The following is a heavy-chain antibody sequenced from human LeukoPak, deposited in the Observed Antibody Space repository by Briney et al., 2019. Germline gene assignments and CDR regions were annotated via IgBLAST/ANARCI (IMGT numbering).Heavy chain of an antibody. Sequence: SQTLSLTCTVSGGSISSGDYYWSWIRQPPGKGLEWIGYIYYSGSTNYNPSLKSRVTISVDTSKNQFSLKLSSVTAADTAVYYCARGIRRHYYGSGGYYNTGRRIGDYFDYWGQGTLVTVPS. CDR3: ARGIRRHYYGSGGYYNTGRRIGDYFDY. CDR1: GGSISSGDYY. J-gene: IGHJ4*02. D-gene: IGHD3-10*01. CDR2: IYYSGST. V-gene: IGHV4-30-4*01.